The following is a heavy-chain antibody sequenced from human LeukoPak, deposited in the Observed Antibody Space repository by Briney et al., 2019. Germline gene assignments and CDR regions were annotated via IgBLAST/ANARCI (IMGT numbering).Heavy chain of an antibody. Sequence: PSETLSLTCTVSGGSISSSSYYWGWIRQPPGKGLEWIGSIYYSGSTYYNPSLKSRVTISVDTSKNQFSLKLSSVTAAGTAVYYCARLDYGSGSYEVYYWGQGTLVTVSS. V-gene: IGHV4-39*01. CDR1: GGSISSSSYY. J-gene: IGHJ4*02. D-gene: IGHD3-10*01. CDR3: ARLDYGSGSYEVYY. CDR2: IYYSGST.